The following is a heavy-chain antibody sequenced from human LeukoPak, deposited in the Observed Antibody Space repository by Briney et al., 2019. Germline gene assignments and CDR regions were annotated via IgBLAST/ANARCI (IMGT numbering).Heavy chain of an antibody. V-gene: IGHV3-30*02. CDR3: ARDLGMGTRIDF. D-gene: IGHD5-24*01. J-gene: IGHJ4*02. CDR1: GFTFISYG. CDR2: IRYVGSNK. Sequence: GGSLRLSCAASGFTFISYGMHWVRQAPGKGREWVAFIRYVGSNKYYTDSVKGRFTISRDNSKNTLSLQMNSLRAEDTAVYYCARDLGMGTRIDFWGQGTLVTAFS.